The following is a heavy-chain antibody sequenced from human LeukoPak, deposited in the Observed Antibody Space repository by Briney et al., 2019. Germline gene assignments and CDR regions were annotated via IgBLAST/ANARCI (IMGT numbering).Heavy chain of an antibody. CDR3: ARENRSTSCCFDY. CDR2: IRQDGSEK. D-gene: IGHD2-2*01. Sequence: GGSLRLSCAASGFTFSSYWMSGVRQAPGGGRECVANIRQDGSEKSYVDSVKGQFTISRDNAKNSLYLQMTSLRAEDTAVYYCARENRSTSCCFDYWGQGTLVTVSS. CDR1: GFTFSSYW. V-gene: IGHV3-7*01. J-gene: IGHJ4*02.